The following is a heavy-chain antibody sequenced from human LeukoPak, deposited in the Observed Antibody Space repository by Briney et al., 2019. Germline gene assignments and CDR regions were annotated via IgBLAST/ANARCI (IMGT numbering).Heavy chain of an antibody. J-gene: IGHJ2*01. D-gene: IGHD3-3*02. V-gene: IGHV3-NL1*01. CDR2: IYSGATT. Sequence: GGSLRLSCAASGFTFSSYGMHWLRQAPGKGLEWVSIIYSGATTYYADSVKGRFTISRDTSKNTVSLQMNSLRAEDTAVYFCARVGDHFHWNLDLWGRGTLVTVSS. CDR1: GFTFSSYG. CDR3: ARVGDHFHWNLDL.